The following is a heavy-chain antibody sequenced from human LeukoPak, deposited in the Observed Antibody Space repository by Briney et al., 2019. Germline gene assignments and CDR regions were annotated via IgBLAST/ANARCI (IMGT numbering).Heavy chain of an antibody. CDR3: ASDSFAVEVPAAIYYYYMDV. D-gene: IGHD2-2*01. CDR2: ISSSSSYI. CDR1: GFTFSSYS. J-gene: IGHJ6*03. Sequence: GGSLRLSCAASGFTFSSYSMNWVRQAPGKGLDWVSSISSSSSYIYYADSVKGRFTISRDNAKNSLYLQMNSLRAEDTAVYYCASDSFAVEVPAAIYYYYMDVWGKGTTVTVSS. V-gene: IGHV3-21*01.